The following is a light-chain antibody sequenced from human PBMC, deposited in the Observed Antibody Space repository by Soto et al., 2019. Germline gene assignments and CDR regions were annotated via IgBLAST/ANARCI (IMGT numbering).Light chain of an antibody. CDR3: QQFSSYPLT. Sequence: EIVLTQSPATLSLSPGERATLSCRASQSVSSYLAWYQQKPGQPPRLLIYGAFNRAAGIPARFSGSGSGTDFTLTISRLEPEDFAVYYCQQFSSYPLTFGGGTKVDIK. CDR1: QSVSSY. CDR2: GAF. J-gene: IGKJ4*01. V-gene: IGKV3-11*01.